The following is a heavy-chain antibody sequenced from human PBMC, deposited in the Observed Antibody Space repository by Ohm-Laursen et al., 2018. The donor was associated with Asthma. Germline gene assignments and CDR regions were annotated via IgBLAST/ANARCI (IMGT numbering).Heavy chain of an antibody. CDR2: ISGSGGST. Sequence: SLRLSCAASGFTFSSYAMSWVRQAPGKGLEWVSAISGSGGSTYYADSVKGRFTISRDNSKNTLYLQMNSLRAEDTAVYYCAKDMVAYYDFWSGYYNSLDYWGQGTLVTVSS. J-gene: IGHJ4*02. D-gene: IGHD3-3*01. CDR3: AKDMVAYYDFWSGYYNSLDY. V-gene: IGHV3-23*01. CDR1: GFTFSSYA.